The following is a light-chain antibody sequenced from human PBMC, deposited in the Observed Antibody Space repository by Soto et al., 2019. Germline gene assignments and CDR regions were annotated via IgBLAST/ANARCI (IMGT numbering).Light chain of an antibody. Sequence: QSALTQPASVSGSPGQSITISCTGTSSDVGSYNLVSWYQQHTGKAPKLMFYEGSKRPTGVSHRFSGSKSGNTASLTISWIQAEEEADYSCCSYAGSGRVCGGGTKLTV. V-gene: IGLV2-23*01. CDR2: EGS. J-gene: IGLJ2*01. CDR3: CSYAGSGRV. CDR1: SSDVGSYNL.